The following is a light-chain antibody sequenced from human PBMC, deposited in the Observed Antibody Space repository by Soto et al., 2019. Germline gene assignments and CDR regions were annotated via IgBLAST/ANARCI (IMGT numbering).Light chain of an antibody. CDR1: SSNMGSNY. V-gene: IGLV1-47*02. Sequence: QPVLTQPPSASGTPGQRVTISCSGSSSNMGSNYVYWYQQLPGTAPKLLIYSSDQRPSGVPDRFSGSKSGTSASLAISGLRSEDEADYYCAAWDDSLSGHVVFGGGTQLTVL. CDR2: SSD. CDR3: AAWDDSLSGHVV. J-gene: IGLJ2*01.